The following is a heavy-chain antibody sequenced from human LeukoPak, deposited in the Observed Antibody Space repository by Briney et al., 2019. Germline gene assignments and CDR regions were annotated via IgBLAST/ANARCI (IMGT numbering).Heavy chain of an antibody. V-gene: IGHV3-30*02. CDR1: GFTFSSYG. J-gene: IGHJ4*02. D-gene: IGHD5-18*01. CDR2: IRYDGSNK. CDR3: AKDVLEFTAMAGGY. Sequence: PGGSLRLSCAASGFTFSSYGMHWVRQAPGKGLEWVAFIRYDGSNKYYADSVKGRFTISRDNSKNTLYLQMNSLRAEDTAVYYCAKDVLEFTAMAGGYWGQGTLVTVSS.